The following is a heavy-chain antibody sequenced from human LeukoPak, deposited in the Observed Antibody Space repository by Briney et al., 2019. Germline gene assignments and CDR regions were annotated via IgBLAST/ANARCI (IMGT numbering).Heavy chain of an antibody. D-gene: IGHD3-22*01. V-gene: IGHV4-34*01. CDR2: INHSGST. CDR1: GGSFSGYY. CDR3: ARWYYDSSGYRYFDY. Sequence: SETLSLTCAVYGGSFSGYYWSWIRQPPGKGLEWIGEINHSGSTNYNPSLKSRVTISVDTSKNQFSLKLSSVTAADTAVYYCARWYYDSSGYRYFDYWGQGTLVTVSS. J-gene: IGHJ4*02.